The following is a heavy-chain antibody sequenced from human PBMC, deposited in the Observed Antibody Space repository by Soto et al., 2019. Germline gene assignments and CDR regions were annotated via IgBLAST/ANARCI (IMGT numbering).Heavy chain of an antibody. Sequence: SETLSLTCAVSGGSISSGGYSWSWIRQPPGKGLEWIGYIYHSGSTYYNPSPKSRVTISADRSKNQFSLKLSSVTAADTAVYYCARGNVVPLDYWGQGTLVTVSS. J-gene: IGHJ4*02. CDR1: GGSISSGGYS. CDR2: IYHSGST. V-gene: IGHV4-30-2*01. D-gene: IGHD2-21*01. CDR3: ARGNVVPLDY.